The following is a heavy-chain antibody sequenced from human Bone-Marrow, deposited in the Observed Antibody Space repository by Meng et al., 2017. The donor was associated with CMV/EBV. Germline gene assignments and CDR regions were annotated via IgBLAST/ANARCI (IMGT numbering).Heavy chain of an antibody. J-gene: IGHJ3*02. CDR1: GASVSSNSAA. D-gene: IGHD6-19*01. CDR2: TYYRSKWYN. Sequence: SETLSLTCALSGASVSSNSAAWNWLRQSPSRGLEWLGRTYYRSKWYNDYAVSVKSRITINPDTSKNQFSLQLNSVTPEDTDVYYCARHAPGIEVADAFDIWGQGTMVTVSS. V-gene: IGHV6-1*01. CDR3: ARHAPGIEVADAFDI.